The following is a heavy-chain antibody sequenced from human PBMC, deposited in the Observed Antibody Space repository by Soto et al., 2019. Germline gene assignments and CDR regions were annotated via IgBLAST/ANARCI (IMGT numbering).Heavy chain of an antibody. CDR3: GRGGLKWEGGGFDF. J-gene: IGHJ4*02. D-gene: IGHD1-26*01. Sequence: ASVKVSCKASNYTFTSYGIRWVRQAPGQGLEWMGWISVYYGNTKYAQKFQDSVTMTTDTSTSTAYLDLRRLTSDDTAVYYLGRGGLKWEGGGFDFWGQGTLVTVSS. V-gene: IGHV1-18*04. CDR2: ISVYYGNT. CDR1: NYTFTSYG.